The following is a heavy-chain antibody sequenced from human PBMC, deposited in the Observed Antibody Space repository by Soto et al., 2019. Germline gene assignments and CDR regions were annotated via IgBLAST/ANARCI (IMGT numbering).Heavy chain of an antibody. CDR3: ARGYYYGSGSYYDNWFDP. V-gene: IGHV1-69*02. CDR2: IIPILGIA. J-gene: IGHJ5*02. CDR1: GGTFSSYT. Sequence: QVQLVQSGAEVKKPGSSVKVSCKASGGTFSSYTISWVRQAPGQGLEWMGRIIPILGIANYAQKFQGRVTITADKATSTAYMELSSLRSEVTAVYYCARGYYYGSGSYYDNWFDPWGQGTLVTVSS. D-gene: IGHD3-10*01.